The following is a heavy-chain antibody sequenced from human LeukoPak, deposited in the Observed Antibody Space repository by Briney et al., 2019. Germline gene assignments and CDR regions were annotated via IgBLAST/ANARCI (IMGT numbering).Heavy chain of an antibody. V-gene: IGHV4-34*01. CDR3: ARGPGSGSYFFSY. CDR1: GGSFSGYY. Sequence: PSETLSLTCAVYGGSFSGYYWSWIRQPPGKGLEWIGEINHSGSTNYNPSLESRVTISVDTSKNQFSLKLSSVIAADTAVYYCARGPGSGSYFFSYWGQGTLVTVSS. D-gene: IGHD3-10*01. CDR2: INHSGST. J-gene: IGHJ4*02.